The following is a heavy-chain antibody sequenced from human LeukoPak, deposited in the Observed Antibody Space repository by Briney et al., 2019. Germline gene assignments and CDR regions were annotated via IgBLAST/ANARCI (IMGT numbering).Heavy chain of an antibody. Sequence: QTGGSLRLSCAASRFSFSSYAMSWVRQAPGKGLEWVSAISGNAGSTYYADSVKGRFTISRDNSKNTLYLQMNSLRAEDTAVYYCARDPTLTMIVPINWFDPWGQGTLVTVSS. CDR3: ARDPTLTMIVPINWFDP. V-gene: IGHV3-23*01. J-gene: IGHJ5*02. CDR2: ISGNAGST. CDR1: RFSFSSYA. D-gene: IGHD3-22*01.